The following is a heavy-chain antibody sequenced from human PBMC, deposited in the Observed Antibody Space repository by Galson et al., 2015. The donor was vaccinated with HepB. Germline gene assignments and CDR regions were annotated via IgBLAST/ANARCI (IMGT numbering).Heavy chain of an antibody. CDR2: IYYRGST. CDR3: ARLYDRGGLWARSDY. V-gene: IGHV4-59*08. CDR1: GGSISGYS. D-gene: IGHD3-22*01. J-gene: IGHJ4*02. Sequence: SETLSLTCTVSGGSISGYSWTWIRQSPGKGLEWIGYIYYRGSTNYNPSLKSRVTISVDTSKNQFSLKLRSVTAADTAVYYCARLYDRGGLWARSDYWGQGILVSVSS.